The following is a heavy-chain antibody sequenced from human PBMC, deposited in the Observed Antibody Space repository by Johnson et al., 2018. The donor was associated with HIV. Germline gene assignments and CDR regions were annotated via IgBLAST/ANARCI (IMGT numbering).Heavy chain of an antibody. CDR2: ISGSGGST. CDR3: ARDQSSSWPGDAFDI. Sequence: VQLVESGGGLVQPGGSLRLSCAASGFTFSSYAMSWVRQAPGKGLEWVSAISGSGGSTDYADSVKGRFTISRDNSKNTLYLQMHSLTAEAPALYYCARDQSSSWPGDAFDIWGQGTLVTVSS. V-gene: IGHV3-23*04. CDR1: GFTFSSYA. D-gene: IGHD6-13*01. J-gene: IGHJ3*02.